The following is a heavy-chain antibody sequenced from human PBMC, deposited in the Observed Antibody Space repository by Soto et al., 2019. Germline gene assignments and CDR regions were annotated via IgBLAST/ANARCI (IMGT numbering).Heavy chain of an antibody. V-gene: IGHV4-59*08. D-gene: IGHD1-1*01. CDR1: SGPSSSHN. Sequence: QVQLQQSGPGLVKPSETLSLTCSVSSGPSSSHNWGWIRQPPGRGLEWIGYVYSTGGTSYNPSLKSRVTISAATSTNPTSLTLTSVTAADTAVYYCVRQRIGNLHGLVDVWGQGTTVRVSS. CDR3: VRQRIGNLHGLVDV. J-gene: IGHJ6*02. CDR2: VYSTGGT.